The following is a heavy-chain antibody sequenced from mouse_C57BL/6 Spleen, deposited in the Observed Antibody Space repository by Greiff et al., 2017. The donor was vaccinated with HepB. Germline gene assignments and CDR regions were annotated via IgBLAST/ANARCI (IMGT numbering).Heavy chain of an antibody. V-gene: IGHV1-69*01. D-gene: IGHD1-1*01. CDR1: GYTFTSYW. CDR3: ARGVAYGSSYVYFDV. Sequence: VQLQQPGAELVMPGASVKLSCKASGYTFTSYWMHWVKQRPGQGLEWIGEIDPSDSYTNYNQKFKGKSTLTVDKSSSTAYMQLSSLTSEDSAVYYCARGVAYGSSYVYFDVWGTGTTVTVSS. CDR2: IDPSDSYT. J-gene: IGHJ1*03.